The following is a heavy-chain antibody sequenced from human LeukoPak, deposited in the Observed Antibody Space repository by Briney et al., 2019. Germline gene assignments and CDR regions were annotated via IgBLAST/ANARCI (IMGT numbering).Heavy chain of an antibody. CDR3: ARDDYVWGSTWGYFDY. D-gene: IGHD3-16*01. CDR2: IYYGGTT. Sequence: PSETLSLTCTVSGGSISSSSYYWGWIRQPPGKGLEWIGSIYYGGTTYYNPPLNSRVTISVDTSKNQFSLRLNFVTAADTAVYYCARDDYVWGSTWGYFDYWGQGTLVTVSS. V-gene: IGHV4-39*02. CDR1: GGSISSSSYY. J-gene: IGHJ4*02.